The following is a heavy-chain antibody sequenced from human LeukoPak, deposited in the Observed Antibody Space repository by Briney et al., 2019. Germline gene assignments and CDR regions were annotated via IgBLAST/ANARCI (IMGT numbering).Heavy chain of an antibody. CDR3: ARDYGDYDRRYFDL. CDR2: INHSGST. Sequence: SETLSLTCAVYGGSFSGYYWSWIRQPPGKGLEWIGEINHSGSTNYNPSLKSRVTISVDTSKNQFSLKLSSVTAADTAVCYCARDYGDYDRRYFDLWGRGTLVTVSS. J-gene: IGHJ2*01. V-gene: IGHV4-34*01. CDR1: GGSFSGYY. D-gene: IGHD4-17*01.